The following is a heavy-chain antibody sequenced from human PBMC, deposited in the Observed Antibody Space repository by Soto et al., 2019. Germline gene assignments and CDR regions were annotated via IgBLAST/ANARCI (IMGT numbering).Heavy chain of an antibody. D-gene: IGHD3-9*01. CDR2: ISSGNSYI. V-gene: IGHV3-21*01. CDR3: ATQMDYNILTGYRPFDY. CDR1: GFTFSSYS. J-gene: IGHJ4*02. Sequence: GGSLRLSCAVSGFTFSSYSMNWVRQAPGKGLEWVSSISSGNSYIYYADSVRGRFTVSRDNAKSSLYLQMNSLRAEDTAVYYCATQMDYNILTGYRPFDYWGQGTLVTVSS.